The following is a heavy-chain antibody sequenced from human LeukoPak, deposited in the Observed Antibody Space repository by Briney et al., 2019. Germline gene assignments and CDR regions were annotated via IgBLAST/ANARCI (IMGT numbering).Heavy chain of an antibody. J-gene: IGHJ4*02. D-gene: IGHD6-13*01. CDR3: ARWSSSWYSFDY. CDR1: GGSISSGGYY. V-gene: IGHV4-30-2*02. Sequence: NPSQTLSLTCTVSGGSISSGGYYWSWIRQPPGKGLEWIGYIYHSGSTYYNPSLKSRVTISVDRSKNQFSLKLSSVTAADTAVYYCARWSSSWYSFDYWGQGALVTVSS. CDR2: IYHSGST.